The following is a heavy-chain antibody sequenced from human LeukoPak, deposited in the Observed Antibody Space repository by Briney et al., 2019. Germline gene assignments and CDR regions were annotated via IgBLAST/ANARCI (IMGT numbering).Heavy chain of an antibody. CDR2: INPGGGNT. Sequence: ASVNVSFKASVYTFTGYYIYWVRQAPGEGLEWMGIINPGGGNTNYAQKFQGRVAMTRDTSTSTVYMELSSLRSEDTAVYYCARAKYFSDAAYFDYWGQGTLVTVSS. V-gene: IGHV1-46*01. J-gene: IGHJ4*02. CDR1: VYTFTGYY. D-gene: IGHD3-9*01. CDR3: ARAKYFSDAAYFDY.